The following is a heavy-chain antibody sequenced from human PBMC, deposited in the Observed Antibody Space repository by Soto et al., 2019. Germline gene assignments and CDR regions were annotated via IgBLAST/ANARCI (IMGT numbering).Heavy chain of an antibody. V-gene: IGHV4-59*08. CDR3: ARHTQLPRAHYYYGMDV. CDR1: GGSISSYY. CDR2: IYYSGST. Sequence: QVQLQESGPGLVKPSETLSLTCTVSGGSISSYYWSWIRQPPGKGLEWIGYIYYSGSTNYNPSLRSRATRAVDTSKNQFSLKLSAVTAADTAVYYGARHTQLPRAHYYYGMDVWGQGTTVTVSS. J-gene: IGHJ6*02. D-gene: IGHD1-26*01.